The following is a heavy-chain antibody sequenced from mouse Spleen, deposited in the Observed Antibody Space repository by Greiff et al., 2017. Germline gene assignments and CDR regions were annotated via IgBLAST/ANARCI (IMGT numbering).Heavy chain of an antibody. D-gene: IGHD1-1*01. Sequence: VQRVESGPGLVQPSQSLSITCTVSGFSLTSYGVHWVRQSPGKGLEWLGVIWSGGSTDYNAAFISRLSISKDNSKSQVFFKMNSLQANDTAIYYCASHYYGSSYWYFDVWGAGTTVTVSS. CDR1: GFSLTSYG. CDR3: ASHYYGSSYWYFDV. V-gene: IGHV2-2*02. CDR2: IWSGGST. J-gene: IGHJ1*01.